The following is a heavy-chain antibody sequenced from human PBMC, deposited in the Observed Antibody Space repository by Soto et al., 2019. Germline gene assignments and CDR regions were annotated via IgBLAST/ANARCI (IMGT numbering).Heavy chain of an antibody. CDR1: GGTFSSYS. J-gene: IGHJ4*02. Sequence: QVQLVQSGAEVKKPGSSVKVSCKASGGTFSSYSINWVRQAPGQGLEWMGEIIPIFGTANYAQKFQGRVTITAAESTSTAYMELSSLRSEDTAVYYCARAGGRHSGGIDYWGQGTRVTVSS. CDR3: ARAGGRHSGGIDY. V-gene: IGHV1-69*01. CDR2: IIPIFGTA. D-gene: IGHD1-26*01.